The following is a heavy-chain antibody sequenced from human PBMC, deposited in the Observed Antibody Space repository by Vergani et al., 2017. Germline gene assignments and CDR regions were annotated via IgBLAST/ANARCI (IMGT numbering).Heavy chain of an antibody. Sequence: QVQLVQSGAEVKKPGSSVKVSCKASGGTFSSYAISWVRQAPGQGLEWMGRIIPIFGTANYAQKFQGRVTITADESTSTAYMELSRLRSEDTAVYYCARDLGYDDSSGYAAFDIWGQGTMVTVSS. V-gene: IGHV1-69*18. CDR1: GGTFSSYA. CDR3: ARDLGYDDSSGYAAFDI. CDR2: IIPIFGTA. J-gene: IGHJ3*02. D-gene: IGHD3-22*01.